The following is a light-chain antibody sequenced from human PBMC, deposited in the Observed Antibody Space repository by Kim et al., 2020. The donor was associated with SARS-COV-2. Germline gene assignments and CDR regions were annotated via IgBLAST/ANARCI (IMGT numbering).Light chain of an antibody. J-gene: IGKJ1*01. CDR3: QHYGSSMWT. CDR2: GAS. CDR1: QTIDTYY. Sequence: STGERATPACRASQTIDTYYLTWYQQKPGQAPRLLIYGASRRAKGIPDRFSGSGSGTDFSLIIGRLEPEDFAVYFCQHYGSSMWTFGQGTKVDIK. V-gene: IGKV3-20*01.